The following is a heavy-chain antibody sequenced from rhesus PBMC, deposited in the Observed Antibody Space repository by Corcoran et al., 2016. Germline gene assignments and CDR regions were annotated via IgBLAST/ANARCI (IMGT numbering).Heavy chain of an antibody. CDR3: TRVIRGEAAQHFDY. Sequence: DVQLVESGGGLVKPGGSLRLSCVASGFTFSSYVMHWVRQAPGKGLEWVSVISESGGTKDYADSVKGQFTNSRDKAKNSLFLQMNSLRAEDTAVYYCTRVIRGEAAQHFDYWGQGVLVTVSS. CDR1: GFTFSSYV. CDR2: ISESGGTK. D-gene: IGHD4-29*01. J-gene: IGHJ4*01. V-gene: IGHV3S26*01.